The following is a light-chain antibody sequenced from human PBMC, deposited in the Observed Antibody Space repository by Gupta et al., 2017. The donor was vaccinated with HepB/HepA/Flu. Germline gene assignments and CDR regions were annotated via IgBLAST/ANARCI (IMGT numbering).Light chain of an antibody. Sequence: DTPMTQSPSTLSASVGDRVTNTCRASQSISSWLAWYQQKTGKDPKLLIYKASSLESGVPSRFSGSGSGTEFTLTISSLQADDVATYYCQQYNSNARSFGQGTKLEIK. CDR3: QQYNSNARS. CDR1: QSISSW. V-gene: IGKV1-5*03. CDR2: KAS. J-gene: IGKJ2*04.